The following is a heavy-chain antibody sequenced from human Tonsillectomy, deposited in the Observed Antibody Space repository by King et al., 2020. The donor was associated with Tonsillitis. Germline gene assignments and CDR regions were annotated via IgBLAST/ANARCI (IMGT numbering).Heavy chain of an antibody. CDR3: ARHTSGVPSPFDF. J-gene: IGHJ4*02. Sequence: VQLVQSGAEVKKPGESLKISCQGSGYNFTTYWIGWVRQMPGKGLEWMGIIYPDDSDTRYSPSFQGQVTISADKSISTAYLQWSSLKASDTAMYFCARHTSGVPSPFDFWGQGTLVTVSS. V-gene: IGHV5-51*01. D-gene: IGHD3-10*01. CDR2: IYPDDSDT. CDR1: GYNFTTYW.